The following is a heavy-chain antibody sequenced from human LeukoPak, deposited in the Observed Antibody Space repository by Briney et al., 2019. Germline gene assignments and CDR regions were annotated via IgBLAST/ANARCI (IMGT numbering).Heavy chain of an antibody. J-gene: IGHJ4*02. Sequence: SETLSLTCAVYGVSFSGYYWSWIRQPPGKGLEWIAEINHSGSTNYNPSLKSRVTISVDTSKNQFSLKLSSVPAADTAVYFCARVVSLETQAPYSDYWGQGTLVTVSS. V-gene: IGHV4-34*01. CDR1: GVSFSGYY. CDR2: INHSGST. CDR3: ARVVSLETQAPYSDY. D-gene: IGHD1-1*01.